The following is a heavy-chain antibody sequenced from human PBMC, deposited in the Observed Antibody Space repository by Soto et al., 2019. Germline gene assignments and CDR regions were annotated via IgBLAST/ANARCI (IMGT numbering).Heavy chain of an antibody. J-gene: IGHJ6*02. CDR1: GGSISSYY. Sequence: QVQLQESGPGLVKPSETLSLTCTVSGGSISSYYWSYVRQPPGKGLEWIGYIYYSGSTNYNPSLKSGVTIAVETSKNQFSLKLSSVTAADTAVYYCARVAHCISSSCYGRIHGMDVWGQGTTVTVSS. V-gene: IGHV4-59*01. CDR2: IYYSGST. D-gene: IGHD2-2*01. CDR3: ARVAHCISSSCYGRIHGMDV.